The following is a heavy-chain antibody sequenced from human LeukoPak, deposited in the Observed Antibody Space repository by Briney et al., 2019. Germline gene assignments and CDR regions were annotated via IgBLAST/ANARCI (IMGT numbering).Heavy chain of an antibody. V-gene: IGHV3-23*01. CDR3: AKDHMTTVTSLCYMDV. Sequence: GGTLRLSCAASGFTFSSYGMSWVRQAPGKGLEWVSAISGSGGSTYYADSVKGRFTISRDNSKNTLYLQMNSLRAEDTAVYYCAKDHMTTVTSLCYMDVWGKGTTVTVSS. CDR2: ISGSGGST. J-gene: IGHJ6*03. CDR1: GFTFSSYG. D-gene: IGHD4-17*01.